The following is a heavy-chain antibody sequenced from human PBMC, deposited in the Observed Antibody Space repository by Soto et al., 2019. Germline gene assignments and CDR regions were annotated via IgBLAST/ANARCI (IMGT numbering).Heavy chain of an antibody. V-gene: IGHV6-1*01. D-gene: IGHD2-8*01. CDR1: GDSVSSNSAA. Sequence: SQTLSLTCAISGDSVSSNSAAWNWIRQSPSRGLEWLGRTYYRSKWYNDYAVSVKSRITINPDTSKNQFSLQLNSVTPEDTAVYYCARDQFADCTNVVCYRYYGMDVWGQGTTVTVSS. J-gene: IGHJ6*02. CDR2: TYYRSKWYN. CDR3: ARDQFADCTNVVCYRYYGMDV.